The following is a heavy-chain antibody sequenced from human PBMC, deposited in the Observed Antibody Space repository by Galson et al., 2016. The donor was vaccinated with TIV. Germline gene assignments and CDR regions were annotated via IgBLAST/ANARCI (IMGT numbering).Heavy chain of an antibody. J-gene: IGHJ4*02. CDR2: IFPRDSDT. V-gene: IGHV5-51*03. CDR1: GYSFIHFW. CDR3: GRPNTYYDPSEV. D-gene: IGHD3-3*01. Sequence: QSGAEVKKPGESLKISCKGSGYSFIHFWIGWVRQKPGKGLEWLGIIFPRDSDTRYSPSFQGQVTISTDNSMTTAFLQWDSLKPSDTAMYYCGRPNTYYDPSEVWGQGTLVTVS.